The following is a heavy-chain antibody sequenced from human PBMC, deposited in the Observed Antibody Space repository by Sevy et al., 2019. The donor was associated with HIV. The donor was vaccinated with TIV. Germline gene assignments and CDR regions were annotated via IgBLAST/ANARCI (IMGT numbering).Heavy chain of an antibody. J-gene: IGHJ3*02. CDR2: ISSSGSTI. CDR3: AMDGHSITNVNYDDSSGYRRSDDFDI. CDR1: GFTFSSYE. V-gene: IGHV3-48*03. D-gene: IGHD3-22*01. Sequence: GGSLRLSCAASGFTFSSYEMNWVRQAPGKGLEWVSYISSSGSTIYYADSVKGRFTISRENAKNSLYLQMNSLRAEDTAYYYCAMDGHSITNVNYDDSSGYRRSDDFDIWGQGTMVTVSS.